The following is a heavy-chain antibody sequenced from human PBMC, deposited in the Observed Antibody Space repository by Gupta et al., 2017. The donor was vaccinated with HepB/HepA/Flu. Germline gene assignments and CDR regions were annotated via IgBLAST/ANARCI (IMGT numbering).Heavy chain of an antibody. Sequence: FLLSGESLRLSCAASGFTVSSNYMSWVRQAPGKGLEWVSVIYSGGSTYYADSVKGRFTISRDNSKNTLYLQMNSLRAEDTAVYYCARDSVSSTMIAFGAFDIWGQGTMVTVSS. CDR3: ARDSVSSTMIAFGAFDI. V-gene: IGHV3-66*01. CDR1: GFTVSSNY. CDR2: IYSGGST. J-gene: IGHJ3*02. D-gene: IGHD3-16*01.